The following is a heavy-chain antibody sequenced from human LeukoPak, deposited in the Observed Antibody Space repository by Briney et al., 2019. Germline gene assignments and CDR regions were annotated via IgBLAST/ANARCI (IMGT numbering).Heavy chain of an antibody. Sequence: AGGSLRLSCTASGLTFGDYTMSWFRQAPGKGLEWVGFIRNKAYGGTTDYAAPVKGRFTISRDDSKNTLYLQMNSLKTEDTAVYYCTRRSYWGQGTLVTVSS. CDR2: IRNKAYGGTT. CDR3: TRRSY. J-gene: IGHJ4*02. V-gene: IGHV3-49*03. CDR1: GLTFGDYT.